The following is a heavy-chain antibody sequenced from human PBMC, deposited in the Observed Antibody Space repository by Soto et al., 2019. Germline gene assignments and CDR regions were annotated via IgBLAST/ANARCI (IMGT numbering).Heavy chain of an antibody. CDR1: GGSISSGGYS. CDR2: IYHSGST. V-gene: IGHV4-30-2*01. Sequence: QLQLQESGSGLVKPSQTLSLTCAVSGGSISSGGYSWSWIRQPPGKGLEWIGYIYHSGSTYYNPSRKSRVSISVDRSKNQFSLKLSSVTAADTAVYYCARERPYYYDSSGYRAGAFDIWGQGTMVTVSS. D-gene: IGHD3-22*01. CDR3: ARERPYYYDSSGYRAGAFDI. J-gene: IGHJ3*02.